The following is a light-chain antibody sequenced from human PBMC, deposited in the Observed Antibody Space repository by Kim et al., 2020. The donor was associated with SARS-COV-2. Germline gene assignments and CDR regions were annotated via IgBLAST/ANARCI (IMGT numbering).Light chain of an antibody. Sequence: ELTQPPSASGTPGQRVSVSCSGSSSNIGGNSVNWYQQLPGTAPKLLIYNNYQRPSGVADRFSGSKSGTSASLAISGLQSEDEADFYCSTWDDSLNAWVFGGGTQLTVL. CDR1: SSNIGGNS. J-gene: IGLJ3*02. CDR3: STWDDSLNAWV. V-gene: IGLV1-44*01. CDR2: NNY.